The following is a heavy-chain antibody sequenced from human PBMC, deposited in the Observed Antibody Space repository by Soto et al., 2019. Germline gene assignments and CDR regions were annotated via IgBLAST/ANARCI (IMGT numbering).Heavy chain of an antibody. V-gene: IGHV3-33*01. CDR1: GFTFSSYG. CDR2: IWYDGSNK. J-gene: IGHJ6*02. Sequence: GGSLRLSCAASGFTFSSYGMHWVRQAPGKGLEWVAVIWYDGSNKYYADSVKGRFTISRDNSKNTVYLQMNSLRAEDTAVYFCARDLYCSGGSCYSGGTYYYYGMDVWGQGTTVTVSS. D-gene: IGHD2-15*01. CDR3: ARDLYCSGGSCYSGGTYYYYGMDV.